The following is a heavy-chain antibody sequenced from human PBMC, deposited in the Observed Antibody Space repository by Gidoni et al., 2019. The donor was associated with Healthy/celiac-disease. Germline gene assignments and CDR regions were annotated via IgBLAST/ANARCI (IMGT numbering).Heavy chain of an antibody. D-gene: IGHD1-26*01. CDR1: GYTFTNYT. CDR2: INAGNGNT. V-gene: IGHV1-3*01. Sequence: QVQLVQSGAEVKKPGASVTVSCKASGYTFTNYTMHWVRQAPGQRLEWMGWINAGNGNTKYSQKFQGRVTITRDTSASTAYMELSSLRSEDTAVYYCARTIVGARTPNYYYGMDVWGQGTTVTVSS. J-gene: IGHJ6*02. CDR3: ARTIVGARTPNYYYGMDV.